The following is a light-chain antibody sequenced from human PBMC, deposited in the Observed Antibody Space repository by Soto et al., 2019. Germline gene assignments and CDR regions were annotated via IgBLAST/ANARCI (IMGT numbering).Light chain of an antibody. CDR3: QQYGRSPT. J-gene: IGKJ1*01. CDR2: GAS. Sequence: EIVLTQSPGTLSLSPGERATLSCRASQSVSSTYLAWYQQKLGQAPRLLIYGASSRATGIPDRFSGSGSATDFTLTISKLEPEGFAVYYCQQYGRSPTFGQGTKVEVQ. V-gene: IGKV3-20*01. CDR1: QSVSSTY.